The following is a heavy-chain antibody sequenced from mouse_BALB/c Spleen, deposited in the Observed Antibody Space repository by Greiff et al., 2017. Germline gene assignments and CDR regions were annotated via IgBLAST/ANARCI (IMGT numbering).Heavy chain of an antibody. Sequence: QVQLQQSGAELVKPGASVKLSCKTSGYTFTSYWIQWVKQRPGQGLGWIGEIFPGTGTTYYNEKFKGKATLTIDTSSSTAYMQLSSLTSEDSAVYFCARRPGHFECGGQGTTLTVSA. CDR3: ARRPGHFEC. CDR1: GYTFTSYW. J-gene: IGHJ2*01. V-gene: IGHV1S132*01. CDR2: IFPGTGTT.